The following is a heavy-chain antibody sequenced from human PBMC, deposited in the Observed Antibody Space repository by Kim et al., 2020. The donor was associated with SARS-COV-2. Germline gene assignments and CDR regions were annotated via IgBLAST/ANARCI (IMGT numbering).Heavy chain of an antibody. J-gene: IGHJ4*02. CDR3: ARGGFRVTGLLGIAAAGTRGYYFDY. D-gene: IGHD6-13*01. CDR2: ISYDGSNK. Sequence: GGSLRLSCAASGFTFSSYAMHWVRQAPGKGLEWVAVISYDGSNKYYADSVKGRFTISRDNSKNTLYLQMNSLRAEDTAVYYCARGGFRVTGLLGIAAAGTRGYYFDYWGQGTLVTVSS. V-gene: IGHV3-30-3*01. CDR1: GFTFSSYA.